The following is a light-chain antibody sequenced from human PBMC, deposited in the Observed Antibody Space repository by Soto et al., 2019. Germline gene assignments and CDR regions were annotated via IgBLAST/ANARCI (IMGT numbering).Light chain of an antibody. CDR3: SSYTGSSTPYV. CDR2: DVS. J-gene: IGLJ1*01. V-gene: IGLV2-14*01. Sequence: QSALTQPASVSGSPGQSITISCTGTSSDVGGYNYVSWYQQQPGKAPKLMISDVSKRPSGVSNRFSGSKSGNTATLTISGLQAEDEADYYCSSYTGSSTPYVFGTGTKLTVL. CDR1: SSDVGGYNY.